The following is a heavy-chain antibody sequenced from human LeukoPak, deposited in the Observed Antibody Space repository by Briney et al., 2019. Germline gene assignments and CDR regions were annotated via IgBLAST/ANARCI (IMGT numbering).Heavy chain of an antibody. J-gene: IGHJ4*02. D-gene: IGHD6-13*01. V-gene: IGHV3-23*01. CDR1: GFTFSSYA. Sequence: GGSLRLSCAASGFTFSSYAMSWVRQAPGKGLEWVSAISGSGGSTYHADSVKGRFTISRDNSKNTLYLQMNSLRAEDTAVYYCAKAGYSSSWYYFDYWGQGTLVTVSS. CDR3: AKAGYSSSWYYFDY. CDR2: ISGSGGST.